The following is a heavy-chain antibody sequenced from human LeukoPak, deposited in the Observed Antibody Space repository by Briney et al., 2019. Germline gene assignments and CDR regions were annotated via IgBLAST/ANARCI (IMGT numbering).Heavy chain of an antibody. D-gene: IGHD3-10*01. CDR2: INHSGST. CDR3: ARDDYRGVTNFDP. CDR1: GGSFSGYY. J-gene: IGHJ5*02. Sequence: SETLSLTCAVYGGSFSGYYWSWIRQPPGKGLEWIGEINHSGSTNYNPSFKSRVTISVDTSKNQFSLQLTSVTAADTAVYYCARDDYRGVTNFDPWGQGTLVTVSS. V-gene: IGHV4-34*01.